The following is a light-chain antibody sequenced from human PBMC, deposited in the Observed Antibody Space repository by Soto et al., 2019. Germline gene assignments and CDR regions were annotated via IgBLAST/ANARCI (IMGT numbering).Light chain of an antibody. CDR2: TAS. CDR3: EQANSFPLT. V-gene: IGKV1-12*01. CDR1: QGISSW. Sequence: DIPMTQSPSSVSASVGDRVTITCRASQGISSWLGWYQQKPGKAPNLLIHTASNLQSGVPSRFSGSGSGTDFTLTISSLQPEDFQTYSCEQANSFPLTFGVGTKVEIK. J-gene: IGKJ4*01.